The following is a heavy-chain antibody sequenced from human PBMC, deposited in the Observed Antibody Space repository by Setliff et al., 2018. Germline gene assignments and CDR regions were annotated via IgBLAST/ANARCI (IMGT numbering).Heavy chain of an antibody. CDR1: GYAFTDNY. J-gene: IGHJ4*02. CDR3: ARVSGWYYFDY. Sequence: ASVKVSCKTSGYAFTDNYIHWVRQAPGQGLEWMGWINPNSGGTNYAQKFQGWVTMTRDTSISTAYMELSRLRSDDTAVYYCARVSGWYYFDYWGQGTRVTVSS. D-gene: IGHD6-19*01. V-gene: IGHV1-2*04. CDR2: INPNSGGT.